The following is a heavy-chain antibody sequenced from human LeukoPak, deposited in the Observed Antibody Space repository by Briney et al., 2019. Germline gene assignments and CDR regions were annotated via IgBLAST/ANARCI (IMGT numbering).Heavy chain of an antibody. CDR1: GFTFSSYW. Sequence: GGSLRPSCAASGFTFSSYWMSWVRQAPGKGLEWVANIKKDGSEKYYVDSVKGRFTISRDNAKTSLYLQMNSLRAEDTAVYYCARDLSGVTGYTYGRGIDYWGQGTLVTVSS. CDR3: ARDLSGVTGYTYGRGIDY. CDR2: IKKDGSEK. J-gene: IGHJ4*02. D-gene: IGHD5-18*01. V-gene: IGHV3-7*01.